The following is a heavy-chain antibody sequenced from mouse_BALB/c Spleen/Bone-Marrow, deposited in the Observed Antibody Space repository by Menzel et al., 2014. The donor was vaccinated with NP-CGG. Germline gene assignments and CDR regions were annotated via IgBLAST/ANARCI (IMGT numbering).Heavy chain of an antibody. CDR1: GFSFNSYG. J-gene: IGHJ3*01. CDR2: ISGGGSYT. CDR3: ARHAYYDQTEVSFVY. Sequence: DVKLVESGGGVVKSGGSLKLSCAASGFSFNSYGMSWVRQTPEKRLEWVATISGGGSYTFYPDSVKGRFTISRDNAKNNLYLQLSSLRSEDTALYYCARHAYYDQTEVSFVYWGQGTLVTVSA. D-gene: IGHD2-4*01. V-gene: IGHV5-9-2*01.